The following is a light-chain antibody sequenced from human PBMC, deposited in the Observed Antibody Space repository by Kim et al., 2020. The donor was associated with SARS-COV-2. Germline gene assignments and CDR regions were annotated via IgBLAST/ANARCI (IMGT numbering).Light chain of an antibody. CDR2: GES. J-gene: IGKJ1*01. CDR3: QQYGSSPTWT. CDR1: QSVSSSY. V-gene: IGKV3-20*01. Sequence: PGERSTLSCRASQSVSSSYLAWYQQKPGQDPRLLIYGESSRATGIPDRFSGSESGTDFTLTISRLEPEDFAVYYCQQYGSSPTWTFGQGTKVDIK.